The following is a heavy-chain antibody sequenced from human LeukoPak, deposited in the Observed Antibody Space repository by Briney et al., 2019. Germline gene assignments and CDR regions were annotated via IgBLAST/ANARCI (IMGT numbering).Heavy chain of an antibody. D-gene: IGHD2-2*01. CDR1: GGSLSGYY. V-gene: IGHV4-34*01. CDR2: INHSGST. Sequence: SETLSLTCAVYGGSLSGYYWSWIRQPPGKGLEWIGEINHSGSTNYNPSLKSRVTISVDTSKNQFSLKLSSVTAADTAVYYCARGLNIVVVPAAIPRLGYYYMDVWGKGTTVTVSS. J-gene: IGHJ6*03. CDR3: ARGLNIVVVPAAIPRLGYYYMDV.